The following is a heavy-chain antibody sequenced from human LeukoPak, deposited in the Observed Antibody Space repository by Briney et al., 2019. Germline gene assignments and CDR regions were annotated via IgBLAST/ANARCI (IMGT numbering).Heavy chain of an antibody. CDR3: ARWAAADLSHIFDF. J-gene: IGHJ4*02. CDR1: GFTFSSYG. CDR2: IWYDGSNN. D-gene: IGHD6-13*01. V-gene: IGHV3-33*01. Sequence: GRSLRLSCAASGFTFSSYGMHWARQAPGKGLAWVAVIWYDGSNNYYADSVKGRFTISRENSKNTLYLQMNSLRSEDTAVYYCARWAAADLSHIFDFWGQGTLVTVSS.